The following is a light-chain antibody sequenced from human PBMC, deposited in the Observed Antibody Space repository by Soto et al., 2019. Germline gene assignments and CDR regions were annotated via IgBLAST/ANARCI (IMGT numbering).Light chain of an antibody. Sequence: EIVLTQSPATLSLSPGERATLSCSASQSVRSYLVWYQQKPGQAPRLLIYDASTRATGIPARFSGSGSGRDFTLTISSLEPEDFAIYYCQHRSSWPITFGGGTKVEIK. J-gene: IGKJ4*01. CDR3: QHRSSWPIT. CDR2: DAS. V-gene: IGKV3-11*02. CDR1: QSVRSY.